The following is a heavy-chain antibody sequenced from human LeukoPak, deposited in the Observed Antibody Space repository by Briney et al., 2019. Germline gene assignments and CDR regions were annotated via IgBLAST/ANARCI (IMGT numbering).Heavy chain of an antibody. D-gene: IGHD3-22*01. Sequence: GGTLRLSCAASGFTFSSYGMSWVRQAPGKGLEWVSGIRSSGDSTYYADSVKGRFTISRDNSKNTLSLQMNSLRAEDTAIYYCTRSGYRHPYHFDSWGQGTLVTVSS. J-gene: IGHJ4*02. CDR1: GFTFSSYG. CDR2: IRSSGDST. CDR3: TRSGYRHPYHFDS. V-gene: IGHV3-23*01.